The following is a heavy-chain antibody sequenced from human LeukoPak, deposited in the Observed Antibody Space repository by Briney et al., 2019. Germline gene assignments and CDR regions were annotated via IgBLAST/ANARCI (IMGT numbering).Heavy chain of an antibody. CDR2: IYPGDSDT. CDR3: ARREQQLGWFGP. J-gene: IGHJ5*02. D-gene: IGHD1-1*01. Sequence: GESLKISCKSSGTRFSEYWIGWVRQMPGKGLEWMGTIYPGDSDTRYSPSFQGQVTISADKSTSTVYLQWRSLKASDTAMYYCARREQQLGWFGPWGQGTLVTVSS. CDR1: GTRFSEYW. V-gene: IGHV5-51*01.